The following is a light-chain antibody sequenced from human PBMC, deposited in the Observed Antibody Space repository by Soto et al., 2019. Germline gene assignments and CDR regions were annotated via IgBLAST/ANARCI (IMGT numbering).Light chain of an antibody. CDR2: MAS. V-gene: IGKV1-5*03. J-gene: IGKJ2*01. CDR1: QSIRSW. CDR3: QQYNSYSYT. Sequence: DIQMTQSPSTLSASVGDRVTITCRASQSIRSWLAWYQQKPGKAPKLLIYMASSLETGVSPRFSGSGSGTEFTLTISSLQPDDFATYYCQQYNSYSYTFGQGTKLEIK.